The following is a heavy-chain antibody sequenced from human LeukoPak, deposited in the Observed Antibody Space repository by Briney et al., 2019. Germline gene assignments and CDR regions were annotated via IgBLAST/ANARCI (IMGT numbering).Heavy chain of an antibody. CDR2: INLDGGDK. D-gene: IGHD3-10*01. CDR1: GLTLGNYW. V-gene: IGHV3-7*01. CDR3: ARVARHYYGSGRQKPYYFDY. J-gene: IGHJ4*02. Sequence: GGSLRLSCAASGLTLGNYWMSLVRQAPGKGLEWVANINLDGGDKSYVGSVKGRFTISRDNAKNSLYLQMNSLRAEDTAVYYCARVARHYYGSGRQKPYYFDYWGQGTLVTVPS.